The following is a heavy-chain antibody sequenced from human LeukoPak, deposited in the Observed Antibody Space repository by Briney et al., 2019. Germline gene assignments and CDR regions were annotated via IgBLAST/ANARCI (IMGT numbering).Heavy chain of an antibody. D-gene: IGHD6-13*01. Sequence: SETLSLTCTVSGGSISSGSYYWSWIRQPAGKGLEWIGRIYTSGSTNYNPSLKSRVTISVDTSKNQFSLKLSSVTAADTAVYYCARDRSIAAAGGSYFDYWGQGTLVTVSS. J-gene: IGHJ4*02. CDR2: IYTSGST. V-gene: IGHV4-61*02. CDR1: GGSISSGSYY. CDR3: ARDRSIAAAGGSYFDY.